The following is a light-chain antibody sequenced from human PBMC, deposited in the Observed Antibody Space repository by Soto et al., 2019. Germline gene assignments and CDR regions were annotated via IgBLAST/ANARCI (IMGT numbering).Light chain of an antibody. Sequence: EMVLTQSPATVSLSPGERATLSCWASQSLSSYLAWYQQKPGQAPRLLIYDASNRANGIPARFTGSGSGTDFTLTISSLEPEDFAVYFCQQRAGWPPTFGRGTKVDIK. V-gene: IGKV3-11*01. J-gene: IGKJ4*01. CDR3: QQRAGWPPT. CDR2: DAS. CDR1: QSLSSY.